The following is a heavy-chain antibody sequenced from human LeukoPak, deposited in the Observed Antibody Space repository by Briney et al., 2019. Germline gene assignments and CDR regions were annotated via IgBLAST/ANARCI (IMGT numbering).Heavy chain of an antibody. D-gene: IGHD3-22*01. CDR3: TTDLYDSSGYTDY. CDR2: ISSSSSYI. CDR1: GFTFSSYS. Sequence: GGSLRLXCAASGFTFSSYSMNWVRQAPGKGLEWVSSISSSSSYIYYADSVKGRFTISRDNAKNSLYLQMNSLRAEDTAVYYCTTDLYDSSGYTDYWGQGTLVTVSS. J-gene: IGHJ4*02. V-gene: IGHV3-21*03.